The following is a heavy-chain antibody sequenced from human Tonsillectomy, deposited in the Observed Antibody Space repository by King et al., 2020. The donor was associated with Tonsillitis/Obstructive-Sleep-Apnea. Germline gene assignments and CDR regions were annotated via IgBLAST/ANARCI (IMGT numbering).Heavy chain of an antibody. CDR1: GGSISSYY. CDR2: IYYSGST. Sequence: LQLQESGPGLVKPSETLSLTCTVSGGSISSYYWSWIRQPPGKGLEWIGYIYYSGSTNYNPSLKSRVTISVDTSKNQFSLKLSSVTAADTAVYYCARRGNDYGDSPFQDCGQGTLVTVSS. CDR3: ARRGNDYGDSPFQD. D-gene: IGHD4-17*01. V-gene: IGHV4-59*08. J-gene: IGHJ4*02.